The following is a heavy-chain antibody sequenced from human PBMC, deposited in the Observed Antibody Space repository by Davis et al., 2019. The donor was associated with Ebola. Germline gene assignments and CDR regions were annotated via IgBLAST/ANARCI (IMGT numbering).Heavy chain of an antibody. CDR1: GYTFTNYW. D-gene: IGHD2-2*02. CDR2: IYPGDSDT. CDR3: VILAGNCNRTSCYTWGWFDP. Sequence: GESLKISCQGFGYTFTNYWIGWVRQMPGKGLELMGIIYPGDSDTTYSPSFQGQVTISADKSITTAYLQWSSLKASDTAIYYCVILAGNCNRTSCYTWGWFDPWGQGTLVTVSS. J-gene: IGHJ5*02. V-gene: IGHV5-51*01.